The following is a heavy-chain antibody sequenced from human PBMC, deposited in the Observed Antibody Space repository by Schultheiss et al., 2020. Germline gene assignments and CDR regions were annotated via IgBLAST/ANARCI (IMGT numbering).Heavy chain of an antibody. V-gene: IGHV3-48*02. D-gene: IGHD3-10*01. J-gene: IGHJ5*01. CDR3: ARAFKYYWFDS. CDR2: ISGGGATT. CDR1: GFTFSSYS. Sequence: GGSLRLSCAASGFTFSSYSMNWVRQAPGKGLEWVSAISGGGATTNYADSVKGRFTTSRDNAKNSLYLQMNSLREEDTAVYYCARAFKYYWFDSWGQGTQVTVSS.